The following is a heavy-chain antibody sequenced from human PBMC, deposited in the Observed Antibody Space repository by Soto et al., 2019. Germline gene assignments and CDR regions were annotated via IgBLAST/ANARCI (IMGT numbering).Heavy chain of an antibody. CDR3: ARDGVPGIAVAGGYYYGMDV. J-gene: IGHJ6*02. CDR1: GGTFSSYA. D-gene: IGHD6-19*01. Sequence: ASVKVSCKASGGTFSSYAISWVRQAPGQGLEWMGGIIPIFGTANYAQKFQGRVTITADKSTSTAYMELSSLRSEDTAVYYCARDGVPGIAVAGGYYYGMDVWGQGTTVTVSS. V-gene: IGHV1-69*06. CDR2: IIPIFGTA.